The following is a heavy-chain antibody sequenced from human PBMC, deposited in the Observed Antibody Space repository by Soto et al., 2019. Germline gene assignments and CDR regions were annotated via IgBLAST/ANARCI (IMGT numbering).Heavy chain of an antibody. D-gene: IGHD2-15*01. J-gene: IGHJ6*02. Sequence: GGSLRLSCVASDFAFSNYGMHWVRQAPGKGLEWVAIISYDGTKIDYAGSVKGRFTISRDNSKNTLYLQMNSLTTEDTAVYYCARRDFYCRGRNCYSGDYAMDVWGQGTTVTVSS. V-gene: IGHV3-30*19. CDR3: ARRDFYCRGRNCYSGDYAMDV. CDR1: DFAFSNYG. CDR2: ISYDGTKI.